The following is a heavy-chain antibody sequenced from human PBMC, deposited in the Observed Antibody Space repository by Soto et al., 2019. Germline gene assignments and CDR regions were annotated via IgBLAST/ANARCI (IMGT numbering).Heavy chain of an antibody. Sequence: QITLKESGPTLVTPTQTLTLTCTFSGFSLSTSGVGVGWIRQPPGKALEWLALIYWNDDKRYSPSLKSRLTITKDTSKNQVVLTMTNMDPVDTATYYCAHSTYYYDSSGYYAYDYWGQGTLVTVSS. CDR3: AHSTYYYDSSGYYAYDY. J-gene: IGHJ4*02. CDR2: IYWNDDK. V-gene: IGHV2-5*01. D-gene: IGHD3-22*01. CDR1: GFSLSTSGVG.